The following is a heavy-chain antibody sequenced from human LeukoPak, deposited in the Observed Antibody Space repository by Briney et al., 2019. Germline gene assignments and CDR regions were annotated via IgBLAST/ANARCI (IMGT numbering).Heavy chain of an antibody. CDR3: PKNLRRRVTAIGYGPRENYYYMDV. J-gene: IGHJ6*03. Sequence: SETLSLTCTVSGGSISSSSSFWGRIRQPPGEGLEWIWSIYYSGSTYYNTALKSRVTISVDKFKESFSLKVTSVTAAGAAVYYCPKNLRRRVTAIGYGPRENYYYMDVWGKGTTVTISS. D-gene: IGHD2-21*02. V-gene: IGHV4-39*07. CDR1: GGSISSSSSF. CDR2: IYYSGST.